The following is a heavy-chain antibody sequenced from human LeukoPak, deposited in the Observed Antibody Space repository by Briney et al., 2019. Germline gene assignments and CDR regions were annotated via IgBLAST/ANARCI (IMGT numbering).Heavy chain of an antibody. CDR3: ARPNSLDCSGGSCYHNWFDP. D-gene: IGHD2-15*01. CDR1: GGSISSSSYY. CDR2: LYYSGST. J-gene: IGHJ5*02. V-gene: IGHV4-39*01. Sequence: SETLSLTCTVSGGSISSSSYYWGWLRQPPGKGLEGFGSLYYSGSTYYNPSLKSRVTISVDTSKNQFSLKLSSVTAADTAVYYCARPNSLDCSGGSCYHNWFDPWGQGTLVTVSS.